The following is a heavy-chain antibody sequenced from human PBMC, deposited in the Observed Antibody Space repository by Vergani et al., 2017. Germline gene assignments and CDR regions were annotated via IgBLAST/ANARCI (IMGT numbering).Heavy chain of an antibody. V-gene: IGHV4-39*01. CDR2: IYYSGST. J-gene: IGHJ4*02. D-gene: IGHD1-1*01. CDR1: GGSISSSSYY. CDR3: ARHGYNWNGAQYYFDY. Sequence: LQLQESGPGLVKPSETLSLTCTVSGGSISSSSYYWGWIRQPPGKGLEWIGSIYYSGSTYYNPSLKSRVTISVDTSKNQFSLKLSSVTAADTAVYYCARHGYNWNGAQYYFDYWGQGTLVTVSS.